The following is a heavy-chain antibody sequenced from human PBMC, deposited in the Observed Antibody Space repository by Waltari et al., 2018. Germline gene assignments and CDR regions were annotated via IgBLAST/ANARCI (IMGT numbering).Heavy chain of an antibody. CDR3: AKGAGGVPAASHYYYMDV. D-gene: IGHD2-2*01. CDR2: IWYDGSNK. J-gene: IGHJ6*03. Sequence: QVQLVESGGGVVQPGRSLRLSCAASGFTFSSYGMHWVRQAPGKGLEWVAVIWYDGSNKDYADSVKGRFTISRDNSKNTLYLQMNSLRAEDTAVYYCAKGAGGVPAASHYYYMDVWGKGTTVTVSS. CDR1: GFTFSSYG. V-gene: IGHV3-33*06.